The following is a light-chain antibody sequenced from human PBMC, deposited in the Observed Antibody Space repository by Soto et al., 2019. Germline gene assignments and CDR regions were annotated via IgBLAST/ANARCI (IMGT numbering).Light chain of an antibody. CDR3: SSFGRTSRLEV. Sequence: QSVLSQPASVSGSPGQSITISCTGVNSDSGGYQYVSWYQQHPGKAPKLLIFDVTNRPSGVSDRFSGSESGTTASLTISGLQADDEAEYHCSSFGRTSRLEVFGTGTKVTVL. V-gene: IGLV2-14*01. CDR2: DVT. J-gene: IGLJ1*01. CDR1: NSDSGGYQY.